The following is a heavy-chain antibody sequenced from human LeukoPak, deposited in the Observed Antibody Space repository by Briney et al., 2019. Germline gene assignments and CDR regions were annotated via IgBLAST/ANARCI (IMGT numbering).Heavy chain of an antibody. D-gene: IGHD5-18*01. CDR1: GYTFTGYY. CDR3: ARDIVMVTYWFDP. J-gene: IGHJ5*02. V-gene: IGHV1-2*02. Sequence: ASVKVSCKASGYTFTGYYMHWVRQAPGQGLEWMGWINPNSGGTNYAQKFQGRVTMTRDTSISTAYMELSRLRSDDTAVYYCARDIVMVTYWFDPWGQGTLVTVAS. CDR2: INPNSGGT.